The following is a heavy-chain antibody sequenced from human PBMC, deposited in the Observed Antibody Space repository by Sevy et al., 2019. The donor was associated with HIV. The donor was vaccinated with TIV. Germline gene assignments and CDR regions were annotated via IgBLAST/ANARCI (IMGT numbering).Heavy chain of an antibody. Sequence: GGSLRLSCAASAFTFSSYAMHWVRQAPGKGLEWVAVISYDGNDKDYADSVKGRFTISRDNSKNTLYLQMNSLRIEDTAVCYCARAQGVLLWFGEFPLWGPGTLVTVSS. CDR1: AFTFSSYA. CDR3: ARAQGVLLWFGEFPL. J-gene: IGHJ4*02. D-gene: IGHD3-10*01. V-gene: IGHV3-30*04. CDR2: ISYDGNDK.